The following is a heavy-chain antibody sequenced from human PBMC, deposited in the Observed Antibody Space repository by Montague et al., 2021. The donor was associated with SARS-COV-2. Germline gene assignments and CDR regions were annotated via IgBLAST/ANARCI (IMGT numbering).Heavy chain of an antibody. CDR2: IYYSGST. CDR3: ARHPWHITIFGVVTRYGMDV. V-gene: IGHV4-61*01. J-gene: IGHJ6*02. D-gene: IGHD3-3*01. Sequence: SETLSLTCTVSGDSVSSGSYYWSWIRQPPGKGLEWIGYIYYSGSTNYNPSLKSRVTISVYTYKNQFSLKLSSVTAADTYVYYWARHPWHITIFGVVTRYGMDVWGQGTTVTVSS. CDR1: GDSVSSGSYY.